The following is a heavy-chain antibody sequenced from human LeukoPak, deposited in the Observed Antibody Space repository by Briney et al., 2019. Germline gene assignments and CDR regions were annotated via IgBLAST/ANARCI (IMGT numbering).Heavy chain of an antibody. V-gene: IGHV1-18*04. CDR1: GYTFITND. J-gene: IGHJ4*02. CDR2: ISAYNGNT. CDR3: ARSAVADTLSAYYFEY. Sequence: GASVKVSCKASGYTFITNDISWVRQAPGQGLEWMGWISAYNGNTNYAQKLQGRVTMTTDTSTNTAYMELRSLRSDDTAVYYCARSAVADTLSAYYFEYWGQGTLVTVST. D-gene: IGHD6-19*01.